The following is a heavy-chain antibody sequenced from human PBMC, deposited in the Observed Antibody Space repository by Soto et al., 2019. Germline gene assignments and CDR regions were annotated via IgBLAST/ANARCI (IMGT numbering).Heavy chain of an antibody. CDR3: ARDPKPDGYCSSTSCYVNWFDP. CDR2: ISSSSSTI. Sequence: PGGSLRLSCAASGFTFSSYSMNWVRQAPGKGLEWVSYISSSSSTIYYADSVKGRFTISRDNAKNSLYLQMNSLRAEDTAVYYCARDPKPDGYCSSTSCYVNWFDPWGQGTLVTVSS. J-gene: IGHJ5*02. D-gene: IGHD2-2*03. V-gene: IGHV3-48*01. CDR1: GFTFSSYS.